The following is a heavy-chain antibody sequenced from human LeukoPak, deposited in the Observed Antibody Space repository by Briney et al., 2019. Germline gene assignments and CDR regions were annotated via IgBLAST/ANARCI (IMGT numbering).Heavy chain of an antibody. V-gene: IGHV4-34*01. CDR3: AREDYYFDS. CDR1: GGSITAYY. J-gene: IGHJ4*02. CDR2: INHSRGT. Sequence: SETLFLTCSVYGGSITAYYWSWIRQPPGKGLEWIGEINHSRGTKYNPSLESRVTILLDASKNEFSLNLNSVTAADTAVYYCAREDYYFDSWGQGTLVTVSS.